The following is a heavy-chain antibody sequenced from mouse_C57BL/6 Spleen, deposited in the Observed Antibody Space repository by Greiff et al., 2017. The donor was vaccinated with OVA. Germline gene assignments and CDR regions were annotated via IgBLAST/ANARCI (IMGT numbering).Heavy chain of an antibody. CDR1: GFSLTSYG. CDR2: IWSGGST. Sequence: VKLVESGPGLVQPSQSLSITCTVSGFSLTSYGVHWVRQSPGKGLEWLGVIWSGGSTDYNAAFISRLSISKDNSKSQVFFKMNSLQADDTAIYYCARNGRGYYYAMDYWGQGTSVTVSS. V-gene: IGHV2-2*01. D-gene: IGHD4-1*01. J-gene: IGHJ4*01. CDR3: ARNGRGYYYAMDY.